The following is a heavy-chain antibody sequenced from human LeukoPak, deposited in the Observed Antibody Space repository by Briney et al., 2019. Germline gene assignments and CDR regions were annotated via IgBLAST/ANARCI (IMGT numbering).Heavy chain of an antibody. D-gene: IGHD1-26*01. V-gene: IGHV3-23*01. CDR1: GFTFSSYG. CDR3: ARLIVGAIDY. J-gene: IGHJ4*02. CDR2: ISGSGGST. Sequence: GGSLRLSCAASGFTFSSYGMHWVRQAPGKGLEWVSAISGSGGSTYYADSVKGRFTISRDNSKNTLYLQMTSLRAEDTAVYYCARLIVGAIDYWGQGTLVTVSS.